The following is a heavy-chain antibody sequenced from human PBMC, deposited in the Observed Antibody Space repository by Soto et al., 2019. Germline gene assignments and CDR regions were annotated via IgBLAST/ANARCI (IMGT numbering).Heavy chain of an antibody. D-gene: IGHD1-1*01. J-gene: IGHJ4*02. V-gene: IGHV3-66*01. CDR3: ARDGTYNWV. Sequence: EVKLVESGGGLVQPGGSLRLSCAASGLTVSNNYMRWVRQAPGKGLEWVSLIYSGGATYYADSVKGRFTISRDNSKNTLYLQMNSLRAEDMAVYYCARDGTYNWVGGQGILVTVSS. CDR2: IYSGGAT. CDR1: GLTVSNNY.